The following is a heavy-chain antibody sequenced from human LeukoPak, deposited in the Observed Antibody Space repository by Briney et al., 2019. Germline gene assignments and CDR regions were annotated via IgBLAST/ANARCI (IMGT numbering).Heavy chain of an antibody. Sequence: GGSLRLSCAASGFTFSSYSMNWVRQAPGKGLEWVSYISSSGNTISYADSVKGRFTISRDNAKNSLYLQVISLRAEDTAVYYCARGPSIAARYDAFDIWGQGTMVTVSS. D-gene: IGHD6-6*01. V-gene: IGHV3-48*04. CDR2: ISSSGNTI. J-gene: IGHJ3*02. CDR3: ARGPSIAARYDAFDI. CDR1: GFTFSSYS.